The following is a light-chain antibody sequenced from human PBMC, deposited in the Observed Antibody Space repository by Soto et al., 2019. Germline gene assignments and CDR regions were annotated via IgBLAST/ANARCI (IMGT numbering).Light chain of an antibody. J-gene: IGKJ1*01. Sequence: DIVMTQSPDSLAVSLGERATINCKSSQSVLYSSNNKNYLAWYQQRPGQPPNLLIYWASTRESGVPDRFSGSGSGTDVTLTISSLQAEDVAMYYCQQYVSFPWTFGQGTKVEIK. CDR2: WAS. CDR1: QSVLYSSNNKNY. V-gene: IGKV4-1*01. CDR3: QQYVSFPWT.